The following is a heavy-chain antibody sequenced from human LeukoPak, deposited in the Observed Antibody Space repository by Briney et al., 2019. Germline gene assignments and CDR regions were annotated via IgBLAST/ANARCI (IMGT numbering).Heavy chain of an antibody. V-gene: IGHV3-30*04. CDR1: GFTFSNHV. CDR2: ISYDGTNK. Sequence: GESLRLSCAASGFTFSNHVIHWVRQAPGKGLEWLAVISYDGTNKYYADSVKGRFTISRDHSQRPVDLHMNNLRGADTAVYYCVRSPTYYNMDVWGRGTTVTVSS. CDR3: VRSPTYYNMDV. J-gene: IGHJ6*03.